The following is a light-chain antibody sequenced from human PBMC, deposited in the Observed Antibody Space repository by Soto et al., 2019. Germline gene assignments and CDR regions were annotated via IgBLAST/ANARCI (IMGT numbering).Light chain of an antibody. CDR3: QVWDSSSDHVV. Sequence: SYELTQPPSVSVAPGKTARVTCGGKNIGSESVHWYQQKPGQAPVLVIYYDSDRPSGIPERFSGSNSGNTATLTISRVEAGDEADYYCQVWDSSSDHVVFGGGTKLTVL. CDR2: YDS. V-gene: IGLV3-21*04. J-gene: IGLJ2*01. CDR1: NIGSES.